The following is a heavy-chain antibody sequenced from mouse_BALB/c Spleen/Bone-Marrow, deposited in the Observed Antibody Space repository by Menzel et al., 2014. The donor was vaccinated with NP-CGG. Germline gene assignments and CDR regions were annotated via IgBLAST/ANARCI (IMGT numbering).Heavy chain of an antibody. Sequence: VQLQQSGAELVRPGSSVKISCKSSGYVFSTYWINWVKQRPGQGLEWIGQIYPGDGDTDFNGKFKDKATLTADESSNTAYMQLSSLTSEDSAVCFCARGGISVDYWSQTTTPTVST. V-gene: IGHV1-80*01. CDR1: GYVFSTYW. CDR2: IYPGDGDT. CDR3: ARGGISVDY. J-gene: IGHJ2*01.